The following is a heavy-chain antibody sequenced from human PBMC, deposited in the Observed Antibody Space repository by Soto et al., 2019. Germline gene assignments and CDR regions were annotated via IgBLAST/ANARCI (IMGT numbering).Heavy chain of an antibody. CDR2: IYYSGST. J-gene: IGHJ6*02. V-gene: IGHV4-30-4*08. CDR1: GYSISSYYC. Sequence: SETLSLTCAVSGYSISSYYCWSWIRQPPGKGLEWIGYIYYSGSTYYNPSLKSRVTISVDTSKNQFSLKLSSVTAADTAVYYCAYHDVWGQGTTVTVS. CDR3: AYHDV.